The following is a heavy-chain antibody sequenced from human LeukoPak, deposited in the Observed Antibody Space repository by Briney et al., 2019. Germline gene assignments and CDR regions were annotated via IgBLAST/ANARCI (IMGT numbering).Heavy chain of an antibody. CDR2: IYYSGST. CDR1: GGSISSSSYY. D-gene: IGHD3-10*01. Sequence: PSETLSLTCTVSGGSISSSSYYWGWIRQPPEKGLEWIGSIYYSGSTHYYPSLKSRVTISVDTSKNQFSLKLSSVTAADTAVYYCARRYYGSSSFDYWGQGTLVTVSS. J-gene: IGHJ4*02. V-gene: IGHV4-39*01. CDR3: ARRYYGSSSFDY.